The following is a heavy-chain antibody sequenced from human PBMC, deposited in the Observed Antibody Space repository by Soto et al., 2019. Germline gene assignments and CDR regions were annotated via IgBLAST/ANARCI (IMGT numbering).Heavy chain of an antibody. CDR3: ARRMKSSSDYAFDI. D-gene: IGHD6-6*01. CDR1: GYTFTIYY. CDR2: MNPNSGNT. J-gene: IGHJ3*02. Sequence: ASVKVSCKASGYTFTIYYINWVRQATGQGLEWMGWMNPNSGNTGYAQKFQGRVTMTRNTSISTAYMELSSLRSEDTAVYYCARRMKSSSDYAFDIWGQGTMVTGSS. V-gene: IGHV1-8*01.